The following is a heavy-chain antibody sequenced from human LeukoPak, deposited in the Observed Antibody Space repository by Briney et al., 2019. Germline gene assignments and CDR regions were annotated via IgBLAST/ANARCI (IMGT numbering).Heavy chain of an antibody. J-gene: IGHJ6*04. CDR3: ARVVVPAAMPFAQYGMDV. D-gene: IGHD2-2*01. CDR1: GFTFSSYS. V-gene: IGHV3-21*01. Sequence: GGSLRLSCAASGFTFSSYSMNWVRQAPGKGLEWVSSISSSSSYTYYADSVKGRFTISRDNAKNSLYLQMNSLRAEDTAVYYCARVVVPAAMPFAQYGMDVWGKGTTVTVSS. CDR2: ISSSSSYT.